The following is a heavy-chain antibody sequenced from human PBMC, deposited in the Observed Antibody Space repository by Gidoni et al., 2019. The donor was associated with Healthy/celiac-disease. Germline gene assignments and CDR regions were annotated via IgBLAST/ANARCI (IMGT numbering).Heavy chain of an antibody. CDR1: GGTFSSYA. D-gene: IGHD3-22*01. CDR2: IIPILGIA. Sequence: QVQLVQSGAEVKKPGSSVKVSCKASGGTFSSYAISWVRQAPGQGLEWMGRIIPILGIANYAQKFQGRVTITADKSTSTAYMELSGLRSEDTAVYYCARGADSSGYYYAFDIWGQGTMVTVSS. V-gene: IGHV1-69*04. CDR3: ARGADSSGYYYAFDI. J-gene: IGHJ3*02.